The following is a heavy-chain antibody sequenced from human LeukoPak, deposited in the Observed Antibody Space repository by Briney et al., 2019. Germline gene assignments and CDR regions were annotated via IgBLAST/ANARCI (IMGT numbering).Heavy chain of an antibody. CDR3: ASQSGDNTFGGVIAPYYFDY. CDR1: GGTFSSYA. J-gene: IGHJ4*02. CDR2: IIPILGIA. D-gene: IGHD3-16*02. V-gene: IGHV1-69*04. Sequence: ASVKVSCKASGGTFSSYAISWVRQAPGQGLEWMGRIIPILGIANYAQKFQGRVTITADKSTSTAYMELSSLRSEDTAVYYCASQSGDNTFGGVIAPYYFDYWGQGTLVTVSS.